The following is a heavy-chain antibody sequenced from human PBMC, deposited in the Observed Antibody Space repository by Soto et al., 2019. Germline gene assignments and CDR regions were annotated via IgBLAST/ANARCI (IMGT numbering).Heavy chain of an antibody. V-gene: IGHV4-61*01. Sequence: QVQLQESGPGLVKPSETLSLTCTVSGGSVSSGSYYWSWIRQPPGKGLEWIGYIYYSGSTKYNPSLKSRVTISVDTSTNQFSLKLSSVTAADTAVYYCARSNAYNDVWSGYFDYWGQGTLVTVSS. CDR3: ARSNAYNDVWSGYFDY. D-gene: IGHD3-3*01. CDR1: GGSVSSGSYY. J-gene: IGHJ4*02. CDR2: IYYSGST.